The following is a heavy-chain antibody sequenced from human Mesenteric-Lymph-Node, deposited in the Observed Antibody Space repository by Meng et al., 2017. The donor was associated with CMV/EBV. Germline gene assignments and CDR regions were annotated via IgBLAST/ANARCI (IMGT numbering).Heavy chain of an antibody. V-gene: IGHV3-23*01. CDR3: AKDAQDCSSTSCYTIYYYYGMDV. J-gene: IGHJ6*02. Sequence: GESLKISCAASGFTFSSYAMGWVRQAPGKGLEWVSAISGSGGSTYYADSVKGRFTISRDNSKNTLYLQMNSLRAEDTAVYYCAKDAQDCSSTSCYTIYYYYGMDVWGQGTTVTVSS. D-gene: IGHD2-2*02. CDR2: ISGSGGST. CDR1: GFTFSSYA.